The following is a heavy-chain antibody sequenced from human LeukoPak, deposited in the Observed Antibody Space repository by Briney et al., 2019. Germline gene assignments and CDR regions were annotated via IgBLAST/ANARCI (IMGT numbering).Heavy chain of an antibody. CDR3: ARVRGHYFLRDAFDI. CDR2: MNPNSGNT. J-gene: IGHJ3*02. D-gene: IGHD2/OR15-2a*01. Sequence: ASVRVSCKASGYTFTSYDINWVRQATGQGLEWMGWMNPNSGNTGYVQKFQGRVTMTRNTSISTAYMELSSLRSEDTAVYYCARVRGHYFLRDAFDIWGQGTMVTVSS. CDR1: GYTFTSYD. V-gene: IGHV1-8*01.